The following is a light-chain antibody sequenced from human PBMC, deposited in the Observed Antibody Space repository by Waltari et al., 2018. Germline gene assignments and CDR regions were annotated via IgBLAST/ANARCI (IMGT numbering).Light chain of an antibody. CDR2: DVT. Sequence: QSALTQPASVSGSPGQSITISCTGTSSDVGGSNYVYWYQQHPGKAPKLMIFDVTERPSGVSIRFSGSKSGNTASLTISGLQAEDEADYYCSSYTSSSTPLFGGGTKLTVL. V-gene: IGLV2-14*01. CDR1: SSDVGGSNY. J-gene: IGLJ2*01. CDR3: SSYTSSSTPL.